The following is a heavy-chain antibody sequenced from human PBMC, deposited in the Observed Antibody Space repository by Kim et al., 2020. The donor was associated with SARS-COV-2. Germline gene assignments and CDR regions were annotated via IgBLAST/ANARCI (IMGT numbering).Heavy chain of an antibody. CDR1: GYTLTGYG. CDR2: ISGGGINT. V-gene: IGHV3-23*01. J-gene: IGHJ4*02. Sequence: GGSLRLSCAASGYTLTGYGMRWVRQAAGKGLEWVAGISGGGINTYHADSVKGRFNISRDNSKNTLNLQMNSLRAEDTAVYYCAKDTEELRDVTAGWGFDVWGQGTPVTVSS. D-gene: IGHD3-10*01. CDR3: AKDTEELRDVTAGWGFDV.